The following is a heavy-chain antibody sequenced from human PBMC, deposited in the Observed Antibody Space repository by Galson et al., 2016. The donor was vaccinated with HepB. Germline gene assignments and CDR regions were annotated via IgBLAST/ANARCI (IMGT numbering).Heavy chain of an antibody. J-gene: IGHJ5*02. CDR1: GFTFRDFY. CDR3: ARDASGNYSGGWFDP. Sequence: SLRLSCATSGFTFRDFYMTWIRQAPGKGLEWVSYISRDSRYTYYADSVRGRFTVSRDNANNSLSLEMNSLRAEDTAIYYCARDASGNYSGGWFDPWGQGTLVTVSS. V-gene: IGHV3-11*06. CDR2: ISRDSRYT. D-gene: IGHD1-26*01.